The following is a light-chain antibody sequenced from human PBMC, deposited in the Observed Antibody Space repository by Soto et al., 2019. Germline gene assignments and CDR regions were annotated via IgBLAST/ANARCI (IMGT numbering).Light chain of an antibody. CDR3: AAWDNSLYGPV. CDR2: SND. V-gene: IGLV1-44*01. CDR1: SSNIGSNA. J-gene: IGLJ3*02. Sequence: QSVLTQPPSASGTPGQRVTIFCSGSSSNIGSNAVNWYQHLPGTAPKLLIYSNDQRPSGVPDRFSGSKSGTSASLAISGLQSEDEADYYCAAWDNSLYGPVFGGGTKVTVL.